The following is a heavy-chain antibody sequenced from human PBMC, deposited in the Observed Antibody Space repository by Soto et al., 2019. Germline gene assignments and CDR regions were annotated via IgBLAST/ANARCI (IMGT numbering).Heavy chain of an antibody. CDR2: IYYSGST. J-gene: IGHJ5*01. V-gene: IGHV4-31*03. D-gene: IGHD1-20*01. CDR1: GGSISSGGDY. Sequence: PSETLSLTCTVSGGSISSGGDYWSWIRQHPGKGLEWIGYIYYSGSTYYNPSLKSRGTISVDTSKNQFSLKLSSVTAADTAVYYCARDGINGTPAGWFDTWALEAPVTVSA. CDR3: ARDGINGTPAGWFDT.